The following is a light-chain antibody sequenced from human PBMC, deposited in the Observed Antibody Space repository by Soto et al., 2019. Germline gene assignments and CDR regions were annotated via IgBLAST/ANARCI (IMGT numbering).Light chain of an antibody. CDR1: ESVLYRDGNSY. CDR2: KVS. Sequence: DVVMTQSPLSLPVTLGQSASVSCRSSESVLYRDGNSYLSWFQQRPGQSPRRLIYKVSNRDSGVPDRFSGSGSDTDFTLKISRVEAEDVGVYYCMQGTYWPYTCGQGTQLEIK. J-gene: IGKJ2*01. V-gene: IGKV2-30*01. CDR3: MQGTYWPYT.